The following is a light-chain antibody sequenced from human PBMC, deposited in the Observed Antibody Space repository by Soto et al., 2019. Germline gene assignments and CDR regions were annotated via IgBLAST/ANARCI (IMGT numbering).Light chain of an antibody. V-gene: IGKV3-11*01. J-gene: IGKJ1*01. Sequence: EIVLTQSPGSLSLSPGERATLSCRASQSVTNYLVWYQQKPGQAPRLLIHGASNRATGIPARFSGSGSGTDFTLTISSLEPEDFAVYYCQQRYNWPRTFGQGTQVEIK. CDR1: QSVTNY. CDR3: QQRYNWPRT. CDR2: GAS.